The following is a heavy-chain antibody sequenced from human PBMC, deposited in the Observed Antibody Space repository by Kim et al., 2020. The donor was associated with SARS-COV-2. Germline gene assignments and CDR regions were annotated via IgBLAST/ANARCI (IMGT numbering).Heavy chain of an antibody. CDR3: ARFRFGYSHGDGAFDI. CDR2: MNPNSGNT. CDR1: GYTFTSYD. Sequence: KVSCKASGYTFTSYDINWVRQATGQGLEWMGWMNPNSGNTGYAQKFQGRVTMTRNTSISTAYMELSSLRSEDTAVYYCARFRFGYSHGDGAFDIWGQGTMVTVSS. J-gene: IGHJ3*02. V-gene: IGHV1-8*01. D-gene: IGHD5-18*01.